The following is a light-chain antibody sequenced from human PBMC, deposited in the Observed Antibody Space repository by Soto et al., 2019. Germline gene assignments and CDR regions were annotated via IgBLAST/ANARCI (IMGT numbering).Light chain of an antibody. CDR2: EVT. Sequence: QPASVSGSPGQTITISCTGTSSDVGAYNYVSWYQQYPGKAPNRLIYEVTNRPSGGSDRFSGSKSGNTASLAISGLQTDDEADYYCSSYTTAATYVFGSGTKLTVL. CDR1: SSDVGAYNY. CDR3: SSYTTAATYV. J-gene: IGLJ1*01. V-gene: IGLV2-14*01.